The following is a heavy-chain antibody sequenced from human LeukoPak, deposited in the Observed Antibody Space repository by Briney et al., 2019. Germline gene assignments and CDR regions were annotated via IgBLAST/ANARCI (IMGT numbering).Heavy chain of an antibody. CDR3: ARDDGLLTSFDY. J-gene: IGHJ4*02. CDR1: GFTFSSYS. D-gene: IGHD2-15*01. V-gene: IGHV3-21*01. Sequence: GGSLRLSCAASGFTFSSYSMNWVRQAPGKGLEWVSSISSSSSYIYYADSVKGRFTISRDNAKNSLYLQMNSLRAEDTAVYYCARDDGLLTSFDYWGQGTLVTVSS. CDR2: ISSSSSYI.